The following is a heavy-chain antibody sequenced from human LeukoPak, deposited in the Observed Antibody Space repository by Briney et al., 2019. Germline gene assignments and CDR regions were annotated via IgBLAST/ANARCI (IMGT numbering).Heavy chain of an antibody. D-gene: IGHD3-22*01. Sequence: KPSETLSLTCSVSGGSISSYYWTWIRQPPGKGLEWIGYIYYSGDTNYNPSLKSRVTISLDTSKNQFSLKLSSVTAADTAVYCCARSPTYWSESNGYPRGYDYWGQGTLVTVSS. CDR2: IYYSGDT. V-gene: IGHV4-59*01. J-gene: IGHJ4*02. CDR1: GGSISSYY. CDR3: ARSPTYWSESNGYPRGYDY.